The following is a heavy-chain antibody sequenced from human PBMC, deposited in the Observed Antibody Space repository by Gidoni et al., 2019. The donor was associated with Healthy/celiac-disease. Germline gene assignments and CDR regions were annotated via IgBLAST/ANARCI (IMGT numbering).Heavy chain of an antibody. CDR3: VRWGDTMIVVVTPVAFDI. V-gene: IGHV3-23*01. CDR2: ISGSGGST. J-gene: IGHJ3*02. D-gene: IGHD3-22*01. CDR1: GFTFSSYA. Sequence: EVQLLESGGGLVQPGGSLRLSCAASGFTFSSYAMSWVRQAPGKGRAWVSAISGSGGSTYYADSVKGRFTISRDNSKNTLYLQMNSLRAEDTAVYYCVRWGDTMIVVVTPVAFDIWGQGTMVTVSS.